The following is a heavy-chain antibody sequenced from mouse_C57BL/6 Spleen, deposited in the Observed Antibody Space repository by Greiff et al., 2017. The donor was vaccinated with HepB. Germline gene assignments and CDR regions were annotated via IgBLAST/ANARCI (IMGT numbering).Heavy chain of an antibody. Sequence: VQLQQSGPELVKPGASVKISCKASGYAFSSSWMNWVKQRPGKGLEWIGRIYPGDGDTNYNGKFKGKATLTADKSSSTAYMQLSSLTSEDSAVYFCARRGLITTPFDSWGQGTTLTVSS. CDR1: GYAFSSSW. V-gene: IGHV1-82*01. D-gene: IGHD1-1*01. CDR3: ARRGLITTPFDS. J-gene: IGHJ2*01. CDR2: IYPGDGDT.